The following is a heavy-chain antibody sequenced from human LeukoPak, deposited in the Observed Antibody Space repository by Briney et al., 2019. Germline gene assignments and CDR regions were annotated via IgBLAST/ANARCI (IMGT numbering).Heavy chain of an antibody. J-gene: IGHJ4*02. D-gene: IGHD6-25*01. CDR1: GFTFDDYG. Sequence: GGSLRLSCAASGFTFDDYGMSWVRQAPGKGLEWVSGINWNGGGTGYGDSVKGRFTISRGNAKNSLYLQMNSLRAEDTAVYYCARVDAAVLYYWGQGTLVTVSS. CDR2: INWNGGGT. V-gene: IGHV3-20*04. CDR3: ARVDAAVLYY.